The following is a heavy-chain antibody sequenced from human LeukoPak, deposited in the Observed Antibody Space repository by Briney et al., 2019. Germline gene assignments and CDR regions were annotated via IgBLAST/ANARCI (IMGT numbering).Heavy chain of an antibody. CDR1: GGSFSGYY. V-gene: IGHV4-34*01. Sequence: SETLSLTCAVYGGSFSGYYWSWIRQPPGKGLEWIGEINHSGSTNYNPSLKSRVTISVDTSKNQFSLKLSSVTAADTAVYCCARGIVVVPAAPHNYYYMDVWGKGTTVTVSS. J-gene: IGHJ6*03. CDR2: INHSGST. CDR3: ARGIVVVPAAPHNYYYMDV. D-gene: IGHD2-2*01.